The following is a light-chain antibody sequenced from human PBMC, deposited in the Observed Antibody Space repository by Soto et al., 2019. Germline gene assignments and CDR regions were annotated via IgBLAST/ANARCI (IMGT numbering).Light chain of an antibody. Sequence: QSALTQPRSVSGSPGQSVTISCTGTNSDVGGYNYVSWYQHHPGKAPKLMIYDVNKRPSGVPDRFSGSKSGTTASLAITGLQAEDEADFYCQSFDSSLSAYVFGTGTKVTVL. CDR2: DVN. V-gene: IGLV2-11*01. CDR1: NSDVGGYNY. J-gene: IGLJ1*01. CDR3: QSFDSSLSAYV.